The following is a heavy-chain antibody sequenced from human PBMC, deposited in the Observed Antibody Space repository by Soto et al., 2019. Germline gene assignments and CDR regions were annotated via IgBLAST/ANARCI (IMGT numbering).Heavy chain of an antibody. V-gene: IGHV4-59*01. CDR2: IYYSGST. D-gene: IGHD3-9*01. J-gene: IGHJ5*02. CDR1: GGSISSYY. CDR3: ARSGMTGYYWGTSEINWFDP. Sequence: SETLSLTCTVSGGSISSYYWSWIRQPPGKGLEWIGYIYYSGSTNYNPSLKSRVTISVDTSKNQFSLKLSSATAADTAVYYCARSGMTGYYWGTSEINWFDPWGRGTLVTVSS.